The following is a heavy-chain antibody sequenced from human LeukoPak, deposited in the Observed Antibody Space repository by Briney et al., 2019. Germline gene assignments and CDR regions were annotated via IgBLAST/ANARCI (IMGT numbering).Heavy chain of an antibody. CDR3: ARGYGDKASNHYYYYGMDV. CDR1: GFTFSSYG. V-gene: IGHV3-33*01. J-gene: IGHJ6*02. D-gene: IGHD4-17*01. Sequence: GGSLRLSCAASGFTFSSYGMHWVRRAPGKGLEWVAVIWYDGSNKYYADSVKGRFTISRDNSKNTLYLQMNSLRAEDTAVYYCARGYGDKASNHYYYYGMDVWGQGTTVTVSS. CDR2: IWYDGSNK.